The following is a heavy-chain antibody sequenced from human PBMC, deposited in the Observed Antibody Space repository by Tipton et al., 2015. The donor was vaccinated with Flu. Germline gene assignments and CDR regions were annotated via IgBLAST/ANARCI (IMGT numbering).Heavy chain of an antibody. CDR2: ICYSGST. CDR3: ARAYSGYPRTIYYYGMDV. D-gene: IGHD5-12*01. CDR1: GGSISSSSYY. J-gene: IGHJ6*02. V-gene: IGHV4-39*01. Sequence: TLSLTCTVSGGSISSSSYYWGWIRQPPGKGLEWIGSICYSGSTYYNPSLKSRVTISVDTSKNQFSLKLSSVTAADTAVYYCARAYSGYPRTIYYYGMDVWGQGTTVTVSS.